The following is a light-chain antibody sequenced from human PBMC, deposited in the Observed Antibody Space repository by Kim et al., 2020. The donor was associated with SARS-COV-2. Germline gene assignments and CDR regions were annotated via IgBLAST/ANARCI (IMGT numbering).Light chain of an antibody. CDR1: QDIGND. J-gene: IGKJ5*01. V-gene: IGKV1-17*01. CDR3: LQHRTYPIT. Sequence: AAVGDRVTMTRRASQDIGNDLGWYQQSPGRAPKRLIYGASNVQSGVPSRFSGSGSETEFTLTINSLQPEDFATYFCLQHRTYPITFGQGTRLEIK. CDR2: GAS.